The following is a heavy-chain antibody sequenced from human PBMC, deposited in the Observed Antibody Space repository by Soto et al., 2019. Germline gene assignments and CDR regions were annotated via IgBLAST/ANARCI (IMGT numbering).Heavy chain of an antibody. CDR1: GGTFSSYA. V-gene: IGHV1-69*13. D-gene: IGHD2-2*01. CDR3: ARSQGSSTSLEIYYYYYYGMDV. Sequence: SVKVSCKASGGTFSSYAISWVRQAPGQGLEWMGGIIPISETTNYAQKFQGRVTITADESKSTAYMELSSLRSEDTAVYYCARSQGSSTSLEIYYYYYYGMDVWG. J-gene: IGHJ6*02. CDR2: IIPISETT.